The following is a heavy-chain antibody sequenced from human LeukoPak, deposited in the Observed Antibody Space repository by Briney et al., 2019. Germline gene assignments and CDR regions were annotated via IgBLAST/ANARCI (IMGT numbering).Heavy chain of an antibody. J-gene: IGHJ6*03. CDR3: ARMGYSSSRNTQYYYYYMDV. V-gene: IGHV3-21*01. Sequence: PGGSLRLSCAASGFTFSSYSMNWVRQAPGKGLEWVSSISSSSSYIYYTDSVKGRFTISRDNAKNSLYLQMNSLRAEDTAVYYCARMGYSSSRNTQYYYYYMDVWGKGTTVTISS. CDR2: ISSSSSYI. D-gene: IGHD6-13*01. CDR1: GFTFSSYS.